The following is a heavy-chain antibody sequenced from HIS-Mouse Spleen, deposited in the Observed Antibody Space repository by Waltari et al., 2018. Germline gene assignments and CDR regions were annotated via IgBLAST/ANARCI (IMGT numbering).Heavy chain of an antibody. J-gene: IGHJ4*02. V-gene: IGHV2-70*15. D-gene: IGHD1-7*01. Sequence: QVTLRESGPALVKPTQTLTLTCTFPGFSLRTSGMCVSWIRQPPGKPLTWLARIDWDDDKNYSTSLKTRLTISKDTSKNQVVLTMTNMDPVDTATYYCARIQAGKLELPFDYWGQGTLVTVSS. CDR2: IDWDDDK. CDR1: GFSLRTSGMC. CDR3: ARIQAGKLELPFDY.